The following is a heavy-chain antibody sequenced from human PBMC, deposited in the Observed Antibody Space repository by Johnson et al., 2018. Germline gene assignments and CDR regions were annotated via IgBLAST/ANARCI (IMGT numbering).Heavy chain of an antibody. CDR2: ISFSGTI. CDR1: GFTFSNYA. J-gene: IGHJ1*01. CDR3: AKDPHDSSWYRYFQH. Sequence: EVQLLESGGGLVQPGGSLRLSCAASGFTFSNYAMTWVRQAPGKGLEWVSAISFSGTIKYADSVKGRFTISRDNSKNTLYLQMNSLRAEDTAVYYCAKDPHDSSWYRYFQHWGQGTLVTVSS. V-gene: IGHV3-23*01. D-gene: IGHD6-13*01.